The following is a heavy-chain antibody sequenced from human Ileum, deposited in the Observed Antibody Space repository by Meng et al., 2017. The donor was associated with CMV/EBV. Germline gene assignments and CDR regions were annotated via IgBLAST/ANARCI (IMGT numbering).Heavy chain of an antibody. CDR3: ARGATSSSYYFDY. J-gene: IGHJ4*01. CDR1: GDSIFGYY. CDR2: IYTSGST. V-gene: IGHV4-4*07. D-gene: IGHD6-6*01. Sequence: QLQDSVPGLVKPSETLSLTCTVSGDSIFGYYWSWIRQPAGKRLEWIGRIYTSGSTNYNPSLKSRVTVSVDTSKNQFSLKLSSVTAADTAVYYCARGATSSSYYFDYWGQGTLVTVSS.